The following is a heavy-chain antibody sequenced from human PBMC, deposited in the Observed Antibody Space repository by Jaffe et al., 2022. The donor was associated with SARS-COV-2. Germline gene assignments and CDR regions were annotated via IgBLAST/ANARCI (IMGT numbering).Heavy chain of an antibody. CDR3: AKKSHGYSSDDY. D-gene: IGHD6-25*01. V-gene: IGHV3-30*18. J-gene: IGHJ4*02. CDR1: GFTFSSYG. CDR2: ISYDGSNK. Sequence: QVQLVESGGGVVQPGRSLRLSCAASGFTFSSYGMHWVRQAPGKGLEWVAVISYDGSNKYYADSVKGRFTISRDNSKNTLYLQMNSLRAEDTAVYYCAKKSHGYSSDDYWGQGTLVTVSS.